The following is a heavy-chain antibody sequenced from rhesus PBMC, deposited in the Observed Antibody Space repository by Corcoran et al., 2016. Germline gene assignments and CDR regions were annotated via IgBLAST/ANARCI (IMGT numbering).Heavy chain of an antibody. CDR3: AREGGIAAAGVDY. CDR2: IYGSCMST. J-gene: IGHJ4*01. CDR1: GGSISSSY. D-gene: IGHD6-25*01. Sequence: QLQLQESGPGLVKPSETLSVTCAVSGGSISSSYWSWIRQAPGKGLEWIGYIYGSCMSTNYNPSLKSRVTISKDASKNHFSLKLSSVTSADTAVYYCAREGGIAAAGVDYWGQGVLVTVSS. V-gene: IGHV4-169*02.